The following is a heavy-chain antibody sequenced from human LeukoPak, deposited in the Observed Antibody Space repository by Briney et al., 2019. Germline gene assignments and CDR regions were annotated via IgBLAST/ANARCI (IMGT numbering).Heavy chain of an antibody. CDR2: IYTSGST. CDR3: ARVVAATDTGYYYYGMDV. CDR1: GGSISSGSYF. V-gene: IGHV4-61*02. Sequence: PSQTLSLTCTVSGGSISSGSYFWSWIRQPAGKGLEWIGRIYTSGSTNYNPSLKSRVTISVDTSKNQFSLELSSVTAADTAVYYCARVVAATDTGYYYYGMDVWGQGTTVTVSS. D-gene: IGHD6-13*01. J-gene: IGHJ6*02.